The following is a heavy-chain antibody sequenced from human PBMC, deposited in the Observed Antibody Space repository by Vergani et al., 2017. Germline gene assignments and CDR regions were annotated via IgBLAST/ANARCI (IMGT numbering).Heavy chain of an antibody. CDR2: IKNNGDST. Sequence: EVQLLQSEGAVVQPGGSLRLSCVASGFTFSSHAMSWVRQGHGQGLEWVSSIKNNGDSTNYAAPVKGRFTIYRDNSKNTLYSQMNSLRVEDTAVYYCGRGSDNYNWGQGTLVTVSS. V-gene: IGHV3-23*01. CDR3: GRGSDNYN. D-gene: IGHD5-24*01. CDR1: GFTFSSHA. J-gene: IGHJ4*02.